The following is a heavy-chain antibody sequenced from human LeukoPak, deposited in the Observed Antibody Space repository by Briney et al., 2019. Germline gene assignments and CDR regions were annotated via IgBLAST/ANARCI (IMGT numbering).Heavy chain of an antibody. CDR3: ARDKYSGSYPLDY. CDR2: ISSSSSYI. V-gene: IGHV3-21*04. Sequence: PGGSLRLSCAASGFTFSSYSMNWVRQAPGKGLEWVSSISSSSSYIYYADSVKGRFTISRDNAKKSLYLQMNSLRVEDTAVYYCARDKYSGSYPLDYWGQGTLVTVSS. J-gene: IGHJ4*02. D-gene: IGHD1-26*01. CDR1: GFTFSSYS.